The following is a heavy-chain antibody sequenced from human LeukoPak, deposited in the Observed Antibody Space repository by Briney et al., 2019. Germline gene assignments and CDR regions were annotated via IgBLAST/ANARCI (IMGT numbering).Heavy chain of an antibody. CDR3: ARPDIAMAPSGFDY. D-gene: IGHD5-18*01. V-gene: IGHV3-33*01. Sequence: PGGSLRLSCAASGFTFSSYGMHWVRQAPGKGLEWVAVIWYDGSNKYYADSVKGRFTISRHNSKNMLYLQMNSLRAEHTAVYYCARPDIAMAPSGFDYWGQGTLVTVSS. CDR2: IWYDGSNK. CDR1: GFTFSSYG. J-gene: IGHJ4*02.